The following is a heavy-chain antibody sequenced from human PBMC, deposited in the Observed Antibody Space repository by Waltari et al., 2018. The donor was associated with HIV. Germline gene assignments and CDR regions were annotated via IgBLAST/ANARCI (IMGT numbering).Heavy chain of an antibody. CDR3: ARDHYYGSSGYYSDY. Sequence: QVHLVQSGAELRKPGASVTVSCKASGYTFTNYGITWGRQAPGQGLEWMGWIGGYNGDTKYAQNVRGRVTMTTDTSTSTAYLEMGSLRFDDTAVYYCARDHYYGSSGYYSDYWGQGTLVTVSS. CDR1: GYTFTNYG. J-gene: IGHJ4*02. D-gene: IGHD3-22*01. CDR2: IGGYNGDT. V-gene: IGHV1-18*01.